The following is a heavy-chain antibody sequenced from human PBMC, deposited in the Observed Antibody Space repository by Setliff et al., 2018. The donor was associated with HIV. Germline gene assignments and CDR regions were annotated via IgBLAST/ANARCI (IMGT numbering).Heavy chain of an antibody. D-gene: IGHD6-13*01. Sequence: GGSLRLSCAASGFTFSSYPMSWVRQSPGKGPEWVSAISDGGGSTYYAVSVKGRFAISRDNSKNTLYLQMNSLRVEDTAVYYCARSRAAGFDYWGQGTLVTVSS. J-gene: IGHJ4*02. CDR3: ARSRAAGFDY. CDR2: ISDGGGST. V-gene: IGHV3-23*01. CDR1: GFTFSSYP.